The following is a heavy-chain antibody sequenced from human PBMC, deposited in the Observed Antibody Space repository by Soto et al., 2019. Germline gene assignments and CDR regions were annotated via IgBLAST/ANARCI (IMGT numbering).Heavy chain of an antibody. CDR2: IYYSGST. J-gene: IGHJ4*02. D-gene: IGHD3-16*01. V-gene: IGHV4-39*01. CDR1: GGSISSSSYY. CDR3: ARRFGRGRFDY. Sequence: SLTCTVSGGSISSSSYYWGWIRQPPGKGLEWIGSIYYSGSTYYNPSLKSRVTISVDTSKNQFSLKLSSVTAADTAVYYCARRFGRGRFDYWGQGTLVTVSS.